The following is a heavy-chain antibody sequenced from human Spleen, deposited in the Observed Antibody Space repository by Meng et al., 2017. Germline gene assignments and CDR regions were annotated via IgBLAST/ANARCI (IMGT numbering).Heavy chain of an antibody. CDR2: INWNGGST. J-gene: IGHJ4*02. D-gene: IGHD2-15*01. CDR1: GFTFDDYG. CDR3: AREGPSGGIDY. Sequence: GESLKISCAASGFTFDDYGMSWVRQAPGKGLEWVSGINWNGGSTGYADSVKGRFTISRDNAKNSLYLQMNSLRGEDTAVYYCAREGPSGGIDYWGQGTLVTVSS. V-gene: IGHV3-20*04.